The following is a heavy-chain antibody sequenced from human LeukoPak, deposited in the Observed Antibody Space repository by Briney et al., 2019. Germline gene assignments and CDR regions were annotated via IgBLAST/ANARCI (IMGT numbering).Heavy chain of an antibody. D-gene: IGHD2-2*01. CDR2: ISSDGGST. J-gene: IGHJ6*02. CDR1: GFSFSSNT. V-gene: IGHV3-64*04. Sequence: GGSLRLSCSASGFSFSSNTMHWVRQAAGKGLEYVSVISSDGGSTYYADSVKGRFIISRDNSRNTLYLQMNSLRAEDTAVYYCGRGGYDMYDWGQGTTVAVSS. CDR3: GRGGYDMYD.